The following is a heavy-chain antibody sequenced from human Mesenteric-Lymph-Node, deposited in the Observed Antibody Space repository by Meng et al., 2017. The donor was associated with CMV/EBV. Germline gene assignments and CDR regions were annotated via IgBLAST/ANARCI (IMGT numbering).Heavy chain of an antibody. CDR1: GFTFSNAW. Sequence: GESLKISCAASGFTFSNAWMSWVRQAPGKGLEWVGRIKSKTDGGTTDYAAPVKGRFTISRDDSKNTLYLQMNSLRAEDTAVYYCARPERHLGFDYWGQGTLVTVSS. J-gene: IGHJ4*02. D-gene: IGHD1-1*01. CDR2: IKSKTDGGTT. V-gene: IGHV3-15*01. CDR3: ARPERHLGFDY.